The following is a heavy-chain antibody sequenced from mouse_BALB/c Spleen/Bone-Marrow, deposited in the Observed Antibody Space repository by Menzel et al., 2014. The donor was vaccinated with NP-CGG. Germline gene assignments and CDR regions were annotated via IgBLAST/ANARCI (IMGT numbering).Heavy chain of an antibody. CDR1: GYTFTDYA. CDR2: ISTYYGDA. Sequence: QVQLQQSGAELVRPGVSVKISCKGSGYTFTDYAMHWVKQSHAKSLEWIGVISTYYGDASYNQKFKGKATMTVDKSSSTAYMELARLTSEDSAIYYCARDYDYGFAYWNQGTLITVSA. CDR3: ARDYDYGFAY. V-gene: IGHV1S137*01. J-gene: IGHJ3*01. D-gene: IGHD2-4*01.